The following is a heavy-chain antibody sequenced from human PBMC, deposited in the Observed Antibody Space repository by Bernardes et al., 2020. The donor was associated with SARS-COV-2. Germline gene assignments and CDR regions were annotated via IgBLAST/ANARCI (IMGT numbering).Heavy chain of an antibody. V-gene: IGHV3-23*01. CDR2: ISGSGSST. Sequence: GGSLRLSCAASGFTFSSYAMSWVRQAPGKGLEWVLTISGSGSSTYYADSVKGRFTISRDNSKNTLYLQMNSLRAEDTAVYYCAKGGRSITIFGVVTKEKPQNWFDPWGQGTLVTVSS. CDR1: GFTFSSYA. D-gene: IGHD3-3*01. CDR3: AKGGRSITIFGVVTKEKPQNWFDP. J-gene: IGHJ5*02.